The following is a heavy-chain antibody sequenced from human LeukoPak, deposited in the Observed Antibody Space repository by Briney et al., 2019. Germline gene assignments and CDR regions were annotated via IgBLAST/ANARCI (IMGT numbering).Heavy chain of an antibody. J-gene: IGHJ4*02. V-gene: IGHV4-34*01. Sequence: PSETLSLTCTVSGGSISGYYWSWIRQPPGKGLEWIGEINHSGSTNYNPSLKSRVTISVDTSKNQFSLKLSSVTAADTAVYYCARGGYYFDYWGQGTLVTVSS. CDR1: GGSISGYY. CDR3: ARGGYYFDY. CDR2: INHSGST.